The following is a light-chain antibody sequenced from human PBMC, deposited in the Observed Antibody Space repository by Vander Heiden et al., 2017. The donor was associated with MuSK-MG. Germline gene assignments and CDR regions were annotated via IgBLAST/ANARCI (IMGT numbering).Light chain of an antibody. J-gene: IGKJ1*01. CDR3: QQSDNTPRT. Sequence: DIQMTQSPSSLSASVGDRVTITCRASQSISSYLNWYQHKPGKAPKLLIYAASSLQSGVPSRFSGSESGTDFTLTISRLQPEDSATYYCQQSDNTPRTFGQGTKVEIK. CDR2: AAS. V-gene: IGKV1-39*01. CDR1: QSISSY.